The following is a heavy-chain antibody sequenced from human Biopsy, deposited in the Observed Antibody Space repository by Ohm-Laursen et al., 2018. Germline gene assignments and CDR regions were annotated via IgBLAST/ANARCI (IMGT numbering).Heavy chain of an antibody. D-gene: IGHD6-19*01. CDR1: GGSFSGYY. CDR3: ARGRLRAVARFGY. V-gene: IGHV4-34*01. J-gene: IGHJ4*02. Sequence: PSETLSLTCVVYGGSFSGYYWSWIRQPPGKGLEWIGEINHSGSTNYNPSLKSRVTISVDTSKNQFSLKLSSVTAADTAVYYCARGRLRAVARFGYWGQGTLVTVSS. CDR2: INHSGST.